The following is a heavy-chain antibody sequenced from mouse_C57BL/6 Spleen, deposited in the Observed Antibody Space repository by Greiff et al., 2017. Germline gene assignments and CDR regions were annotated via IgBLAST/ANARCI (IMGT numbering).Heavy chain of an antibody. D-gene: IGHD2-1*01. CDR3: ARKLGNYRYAMDY. V-gene: IGHV5-17*01. CDR1: GFTFSDYG. Sequence: EVKLVESGGGLVKPGGSLKLSCAASGFTFSDYGMHWVRQAPEKGLEWVAYISSGSSTLYYADTVKGRFTISRDNAKNTLFLQMTSLRSEDTAMYYCARKLGNYRYAMDYWGQGTSVTVSS. J-gene: IGHJ4*01. CDR2: ISSGSSTL.